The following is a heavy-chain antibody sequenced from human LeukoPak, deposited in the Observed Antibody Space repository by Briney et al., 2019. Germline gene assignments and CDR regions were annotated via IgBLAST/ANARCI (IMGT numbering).Heavy chain of an antibody. J-gene: IGHJ5*01. CDR1: GYTFTSYA. CDR2: INTADGNT. V-gene: IGHV1-3*04. D-gene: IGHD6-13*01. CDR3: ARPGASSPGNWFAS. Sequence: GASVTVSCKASGYTFTSYAMHWVRQAPGQGPEWMGWINTADGNTKYSQKFQGRVTITRDTFARTVYLELTSLRSEDTAVYYCARPGASSPGNWFASWGQGTLVTVSS.